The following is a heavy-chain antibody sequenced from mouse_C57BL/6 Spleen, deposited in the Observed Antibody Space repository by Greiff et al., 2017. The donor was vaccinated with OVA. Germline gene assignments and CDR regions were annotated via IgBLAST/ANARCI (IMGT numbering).Heavy chain of an antibody. CDR3: VKGGDYYSNFSFAY. Sequence: EVNVVESGGGLVQPKGSLKLSCAASGFSFNTYAMNWVRQAPGKGLEWVARIRSKSNNYATYYADSVKDRFTISRDDSESMLYLQMNHLKTEDTAMYYCVKGGDYYSNFSFAYWGQGTLVTVSA. J-gene: IGHJ3*01. CDR1: GFSFNTYA. CDR2: IRSKSNNYAT. D-gene: IGHD2-5*01. V-gene: IGHV10-1*01.